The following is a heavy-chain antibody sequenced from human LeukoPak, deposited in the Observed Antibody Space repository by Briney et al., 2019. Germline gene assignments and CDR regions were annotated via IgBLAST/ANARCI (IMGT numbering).Heavy chain of an antibody. CDR2: ISGTGGST. V-gene: IGHV3-23*01. Sequence: GGSLTLSCAACGFTFSSHAMSCVRQAPGKALEWVSTISGTGGSTYYADSVKGQFTISRDNSKNTLYLQMNSLRAEDTAVYYCATHERSTWYGYLDYWGQGTLVTVSS. J-gene: IGHJ4*02. CDR3: ATHERSTWYGYLDY. D-gene: IGHD6-13*01. CDR1: GFTFSSHA.